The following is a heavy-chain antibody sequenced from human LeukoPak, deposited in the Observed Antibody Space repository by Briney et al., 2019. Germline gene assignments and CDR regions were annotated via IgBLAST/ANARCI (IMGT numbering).Heavy chain of an antibody. Sequence: GASVKVSCKADGYTFVGYYLHWVRQAPGQGLEWMAWIDPYTGNTHYAQKFQGRITVTRDTSVSTTYMELSWLTSDDPARYYCAREYSASEHWGQGTLVTVSS. CDR2: IDPYTGNT. CDR3: AREYSASEH. J-gene: IGHJ4*02. D-gene: IGHD5-12*01. V-gene: IGHV1-2*02. CDR1: GYTFVGYY.